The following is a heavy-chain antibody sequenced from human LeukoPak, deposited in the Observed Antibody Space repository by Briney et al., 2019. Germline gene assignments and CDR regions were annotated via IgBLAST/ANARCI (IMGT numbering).Heavy chain of an antibody. Sequence: QPGGSLRLSCAASGCTFSSYAMSWVRQAPGKGLEWVSGISGSGGSTYYADSVKGRFTISRHNSKNTLYLQINRARAEDTARYYCAKRSSRAFCDYSGQGTPVTVSS. CDR1: GCTFSSYA. V-gene: IGHV3-23*01. D-gene: IGHD5-24*01. CDR2: ISGSGGST. J-gene: IGHJ4*02. CDR3: AKRSSRAFCDY.